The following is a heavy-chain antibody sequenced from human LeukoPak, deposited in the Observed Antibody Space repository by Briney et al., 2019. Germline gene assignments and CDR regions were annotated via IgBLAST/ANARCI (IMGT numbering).Heavy chain of an antibody. Sequence: ASVKVAYKASGYTFTSYDINWVRQATGQGLEWMGWMNPNSGNTGYAQKFQGRVTITRNTSISTAYMELSSLRSEDTAVYYCARVLRGYCSSTSCQGVNGYYYYYMDVWGKGTTVTISS. V-gene: IGHV1-8*03. D-gene: IGHD2-2*01. CDR1: GYTFTSYD. J-gene: IGHJ6*03. CDR2: MNPNSGNT. CDR3: ARVLRGYCSSTSCQGVNGYYYYYMDV.